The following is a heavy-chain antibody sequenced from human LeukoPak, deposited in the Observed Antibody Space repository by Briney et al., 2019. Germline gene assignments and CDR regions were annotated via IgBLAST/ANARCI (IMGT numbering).Heavy chain of an antibody. CDR1: GYSISSGYY. J-gene: IGHJ5*02. Sequence: ETLSLTCTVSGYSISSGYYWGWIRQPPGKGLEWVSGISASDGTTYLADSVKGRFTISRDNSKNTLYLQMASLRAEDTAVYYCAREKMAGYNWFDPWGQGTLVTVSS. CDR3: AREKMAGYNWFDP. D-gene: IGHD5-24*01. V-gene: IGHV3-23*01. CDR2: ISASDGTT.